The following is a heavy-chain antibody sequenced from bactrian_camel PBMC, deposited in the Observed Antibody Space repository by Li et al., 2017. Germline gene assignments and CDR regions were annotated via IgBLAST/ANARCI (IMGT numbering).Heavy chain of an antibody. D-gene: IGHD1*01. V-gene: IGHV3S54*01. CDR1: EYIFSMCG. CDR3: VAVVANYALGW. J-gene: IGHJ6*01. Sequence: HVQLVESGGGSVEAGGSLKLSCAASEYIFSMCGMGWYRQAQGKEREGVATILLGVGITGYADSVKGRFTISRDNAKNTLDLQLNSLKTEDTAMYYCVAVVANYALGWWGQGTQVTVS. CDR2: ILLGVGIT.